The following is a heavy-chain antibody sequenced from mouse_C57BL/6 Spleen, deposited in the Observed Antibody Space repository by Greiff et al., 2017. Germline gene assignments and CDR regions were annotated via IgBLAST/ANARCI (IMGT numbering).Heavy chain of an antibody. D-gene: IGHD1-3*01. CDR3: ASDGKWGGLDY. Sequence: QVQLKQPGAELVKPGASVKLSCKASGYTFTSYWMHWVKQRPGRGLEWIGRIDPNSGGTKYNEKFKSKATLTVDKPSSTAYMQLSSLTSEDSAVYYWASDGKWGGLDYWGQGTTLTVSS. V-gene: IGHV1-72*01. CDR2: IDPNSGGT. J-gene: IGHJ2*01. CDR1: GYTFTSYW.